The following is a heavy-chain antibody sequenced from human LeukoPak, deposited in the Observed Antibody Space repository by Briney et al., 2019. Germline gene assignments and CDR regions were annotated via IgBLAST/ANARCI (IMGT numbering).Heavy chain of an antibody. V-gene: IGHV3-30*04. CDR1: GFTFSSYA. Sequence: GRSLRLSCAASGFTFSSYAMHWVRQAPGKGLEWVAVILYDGSNKYYADSVKGRFTISRDNSKNTLYLQMNSLRAEDTAVYYCARDSPISGYYYYYGMDVWGQGTTVTVSS. D-gene: IGHD5-12*01. CDR2: ILYDGSNK. CDR3: ARDSPISGYYYYYGMDV. J-gene: IGHJ6*02.